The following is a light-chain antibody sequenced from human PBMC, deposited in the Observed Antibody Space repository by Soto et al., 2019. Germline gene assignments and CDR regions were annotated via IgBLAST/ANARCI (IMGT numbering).Light chain of an antibody. J-gene: IGLJ3*02. V-gene: IGLV2-14*01. CDR3: SSYTSSSTQV. Sequence: QSVLTQPASVSGSPGQSITISCTGTSSDVGAYNSVSWYQQLPGKAPKLMIYEVSNRPSGVSNRFSGSKSGNTASLTISGLQAEDEADYYCSSYTSSSTQVFGGGTKVTVL. CDR1: SSDVGAYNS. CDR2: EVS.